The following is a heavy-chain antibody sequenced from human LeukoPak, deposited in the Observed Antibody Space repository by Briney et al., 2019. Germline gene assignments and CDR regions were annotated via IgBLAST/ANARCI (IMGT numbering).Heavy chain of an antibody. Sequence: ASVKVSCKASGGTFSSYAISWVRQAPGQGLEWMGRIIPIFGTANYAQKFQGRVTITTDESTSTAYMELSSLRSEDTAVYYCARGEYYGSGSYRSPVDYWGQGTLVTVSS. V-gene: IGHV1-69*05. CDR1: GGTFSSYA. CDR3: ARGEYYGSGSYRSPVDY. D-gene: IGHD3-10*01. CDR2: IIPIFGTA. J-gene: IGHJ4*02.